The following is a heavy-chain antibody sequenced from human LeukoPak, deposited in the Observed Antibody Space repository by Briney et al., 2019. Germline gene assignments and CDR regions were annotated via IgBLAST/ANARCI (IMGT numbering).Heavy chain of an antibody. CDR3: ARGTYYDSSAYSEVRLFDY. CDR1: GYTFTGYY. D-gene: IGHD3-22*01. Sequence: ASVKVSCEASGYTFTGYYMHWVRQAPGQGLEWMGWINPNSGRTNYAQKFQGRVTMTGDTSISTAYMELTRLTSDDTAVYYCARGTYYDSSAYSEVRLFDYWGQGTLVTVSS. J-gene: IGHJ4*02. V-gene: IGHV1-2*02. CDR2: INPNSGRT.